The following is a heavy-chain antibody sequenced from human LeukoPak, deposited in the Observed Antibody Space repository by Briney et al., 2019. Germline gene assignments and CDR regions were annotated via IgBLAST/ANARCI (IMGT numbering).Heavy chain of an antibody. J-gene: IGHJ4*02. CDR1: GCTFSSYA. CDR3: AKDRSGYCSSTSCYALGDY. V-gene: IGHV3-30*18. CDR2: ISYDGSNK. Sequence: GGSLRLSCVASGCTFSSYAMHWVGQAPGRGLEWVAVISYDGSNKYYADSVKGRFTISRDNSKNTLYLQMNSLRAEDTAVYYCAKDRSGYCSSTSCYALGDYWGQGTLVTVSS. D-gene: IGHD2-2*01.